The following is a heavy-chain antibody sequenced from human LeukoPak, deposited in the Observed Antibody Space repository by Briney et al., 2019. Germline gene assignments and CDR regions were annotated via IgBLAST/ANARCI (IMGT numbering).Heavy chain of an antibody. CDR3: AKGLRGCSGNACYYFFHF. V-gene: IGHV3-23*01. D-gene: IGHD2/OR15-2a*01. Sequence: GGSLRLSCAASGFTFNDYAMTWVRQAPGKGLEWVSAITGSGSNTYYAASAKGRFTISRDNSKNSLDLQMNSLRAEDTAVYYCAKGLRGCSGNACYYFFHFWGQGALVTLSS. CDR2: ITGSGSNT. J-gene: IGHJ4*02. CDR1: GFTFNDYA.